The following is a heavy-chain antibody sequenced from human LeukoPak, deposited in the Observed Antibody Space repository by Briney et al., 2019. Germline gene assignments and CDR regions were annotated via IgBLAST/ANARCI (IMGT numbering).Heavy chain of an antibody. J-gene: IGHJ4*02. V-gene: IGHV4-4*07. CDR2: IYTSGST. Sequence: SETLSLTCTVSGGSISSYYWSWIRQPAGKGLEWIGRIYTSGSTNYNPSLKSRVTISVDTSKNQFSLKLSSVTAADTAVYYCARAGAVAGTHPFDYWGQGTLVTVSS. CDR1: GGSISSYY. D-gene: IGHD6-19*01. CDR3: ARAGAVAGTHPFDY.